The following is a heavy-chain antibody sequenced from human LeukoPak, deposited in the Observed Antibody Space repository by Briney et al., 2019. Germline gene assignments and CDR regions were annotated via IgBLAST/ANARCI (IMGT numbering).Heavy chain of an antibody. J-gene: IGHJ3*01. V-gene: IGHV1-8*03. Sequence: GASVKVSCKASGYTFTGYYMHWVRQAPGQGLEWMAYMNPNSGNTGYAQTFQGRVTLTWNTSVNTAYMELSSLISDDTALYYCAREGFDVWGQGTVVTVSS. CDR2: MNPNSGNT. CDR3: AREGFDV. CDR1: GYTFTGYY.